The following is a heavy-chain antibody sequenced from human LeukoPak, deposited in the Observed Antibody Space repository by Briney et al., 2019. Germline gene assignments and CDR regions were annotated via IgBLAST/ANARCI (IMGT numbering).Heavy chain of an antibody. Sequence: PGGSLRLSCAASGFTSSSYSMNWVCQAPGKGLEWVSSISSSSSYIYYADSVKGRFTISRDNAKNSLYLQMNSLRAEDTAVYYCARVTPTYDILTGYYHNWFDPWGQGTLVTVSS. CDR2: ISSSSSYI. D-gene: IGHD3-9*01. V-gene: IGHV3-21*01. J-gene: IGHJ5*02. CDR1: GFTSSSYS. CDR3: ARVTPTYDILTGYYHNWFDP.